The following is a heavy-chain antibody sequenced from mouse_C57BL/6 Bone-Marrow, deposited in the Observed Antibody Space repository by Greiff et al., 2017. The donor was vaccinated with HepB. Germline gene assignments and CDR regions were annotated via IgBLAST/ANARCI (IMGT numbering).Heavy chain of an antibody. Sequence: EVHLVESGGGLVKPGGSLKLSCAASGFTFSDYGMHWVRQAPEKGLEWVAYISSGSSTIYYADTVKGRFTISRDNAKNTLFLQMTSLRSEDTAMYYCARINYDYDEGYYFDYWGQGTTLTVSS. J-gene: IGHJ2*01. CDR2: ISSGSSTI. CDR3: ARINYDYDEGYYFDY. D-gene: IGHD2-4*01. CDR1: GFTFSDYG. V-gene: IGHV5-17*01.